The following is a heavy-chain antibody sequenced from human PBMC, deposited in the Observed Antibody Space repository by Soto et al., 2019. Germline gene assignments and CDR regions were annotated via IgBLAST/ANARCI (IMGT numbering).Heavy chain of an antibody. J-gene: IGHJ3*02. D-gene: IGHD3-22*01. CDR2: IYPGDSDT. Sequence: PGESLKISCKGSGYSFTSYWIGWVRQMPGKGLEWMGIIYPGDSDTRYSPSFQGQVTISADESISTAYLQWSSLKASDTAMYYCARHIEYYYDSSGYYQNAFDIWGQGTMVTVSS. CDR1: GYSFTSYW. CDR3: ARHIEYYYDSSGYYQNAFDI. V-gene: IGHV5-51*01.